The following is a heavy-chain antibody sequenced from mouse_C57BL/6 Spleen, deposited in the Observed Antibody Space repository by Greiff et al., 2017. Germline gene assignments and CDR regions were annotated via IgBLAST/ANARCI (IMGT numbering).Heavy chain of an antibody. V-gene: IGHV1-82*01. CDR1: GYAFSSSW. CDR3: ASSSFYYYGSSPYAMDY. J-gene: IGHJ4*01. CDR2: IYPGDGDT. D-gene: IGHD1-1*01. Sequence: QVQLQQSGPELVKPGASVKISCKASGYAFSSSWMNWVKQRPGKGLEWIGRIYPGDGDTNYNGKFKGKATLTADKSSSTAYMQLSSLTSEDSAVCFCASSSFYYYGSSPYAMDYWGQGTSVTVSS.